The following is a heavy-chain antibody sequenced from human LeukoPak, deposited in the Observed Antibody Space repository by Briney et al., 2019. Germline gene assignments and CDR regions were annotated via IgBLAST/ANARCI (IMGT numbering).Heavy chain of an antibody. CDR1: GFTFSSYS. Sequence: SGGSLRLSCAASGFTFSSYSMNWVRQAPGKGLEWVSSITSSSSYIYYADSVKGRFTISRDNAKNSLYLQMNSLRAEDTAVYYCARSYSSGFDYWGQGTLVTVSS. CDR3: ARSYSSGFDY. V-gene: IGHV3-21*01. J-gene: IGHJ4*02. D-gene: IGHD6-19*01. CDR2: ITSSSSYI.